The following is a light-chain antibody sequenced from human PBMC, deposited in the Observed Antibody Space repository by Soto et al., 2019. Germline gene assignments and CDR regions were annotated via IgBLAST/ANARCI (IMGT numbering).Light chain of an antibody. CDR2: GNS. CDR3: QSYDSSLSVPYV. V-gene: IGLV1-40*01. CDR1: SSNIGAGYD. J-gene: IGLJ1*01. Sequence: QSALTQPPSVSGAPGQRVTISCTGSSSNIGAGYDVHWYQQLPGTAPKLLIYGNSNRPSGVPDRFSGSKSGTSASLAITGLQAEDQADYYCQSYDSSLSVPYVSGTGTKVTVL.